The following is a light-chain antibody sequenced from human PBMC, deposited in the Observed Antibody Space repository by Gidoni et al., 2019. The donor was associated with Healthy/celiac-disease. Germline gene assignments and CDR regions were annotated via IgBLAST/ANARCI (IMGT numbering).Light chain of an antibody. V-gene: IGKV3-11*01. Sequence: EMVLTQSPATLSLSPGERATLSCRASQSVSSYLAWYQQKPGQAPRLLIYDASNRATGIPARFSGSGSGTDFTLTISSLEPEDFAVYYCQQRSNWPRGFGQXTKLEIK. J-gene: IGKJ2*03. CDR3: QQRSNWPRG. CDR2: DAS. CDR1: QSVSSY.